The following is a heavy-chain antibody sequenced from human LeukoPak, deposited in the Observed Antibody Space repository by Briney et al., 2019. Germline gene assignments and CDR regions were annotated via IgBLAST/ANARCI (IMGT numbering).Heavy chain of an antibody. CDR1: GSSLSNYW. V-gene: IGHV3-7*01. CDR2: IKQDGSEK. CDR3: ARGVWAPFDS. Sequence: GGSLRLSCAASGSSLSNYWMNWVRQAPGKGLEWVANIKQDGSEKNYVDSVKGRFSISRDNAKNSLILQMNSLRDEDTAVYYCARGVWAPFDSWGQGTLVSVSS. J-gene: IGHJ4*02. D-gene: IGHD7-27*01.